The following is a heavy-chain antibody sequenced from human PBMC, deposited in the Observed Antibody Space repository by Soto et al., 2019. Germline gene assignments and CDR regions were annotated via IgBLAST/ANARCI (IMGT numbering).Heavy chain of an antibody. D-gene: IGHD2-2*01. CDR2: IYYSGST. CDR1: GGSISSSSYY. J-gene: IGHJ4*02. Sequence: QLQLQESGPGLVKPSETLSLTCTVSGGSISSSSYYWGWIRQPPGKGLEWIGSIYYSGSTYYNPSLKSRVTISVDTSKNQFSLKLSSVTAADTAVYYCASVVVPAAIMGYWGQGTLVTVS. CDR3: ASVVVPAAIMGY. V-gene: IGHV4-39*01.